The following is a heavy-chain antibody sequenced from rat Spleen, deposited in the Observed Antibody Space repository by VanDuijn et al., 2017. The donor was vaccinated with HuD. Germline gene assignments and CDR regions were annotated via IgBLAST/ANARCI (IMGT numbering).Heavy chain of an antibody. CDR1: GFSLTTYH. J-gene: IGHJ2*01. CDR3: ARVETSDYFDY. V-gene: IGHV2-43*01. Sequence: VQPSQTLSLTCTVSGFSLTTYHVSWLRQPPGKGLEWMGVVWSGGSTAYNSLLESRLSITRDTSKSQVFLKMNSLQIEDTATYYCARVETSDYFDYWGQGVMVTVSS. CDR2: VWSGGST. D-gene: IGHD4-2*01.